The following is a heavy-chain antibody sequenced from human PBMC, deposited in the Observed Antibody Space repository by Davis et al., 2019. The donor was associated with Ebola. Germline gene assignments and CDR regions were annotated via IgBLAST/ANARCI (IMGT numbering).Heavy chain of an antibody. CDR2: MYYSGST. CDR1: GGSISSSSYY. CDR3: ARGRGSYYGVYYFDY. V-gene: IGHV4-39*07. D-gene: IGHD1-26*01. Sequence: SETLSLTCTVSGGSISSSSYYWGWIRQPPGKGLEWIGSMYYSGSTYHNPSLKSRVTISVDTSKNQFSLKLSSVTAADTAVYYCARGRGSYYGVYYFDYWGQGTLVTVSS. J-gene: IGHJ4*02.